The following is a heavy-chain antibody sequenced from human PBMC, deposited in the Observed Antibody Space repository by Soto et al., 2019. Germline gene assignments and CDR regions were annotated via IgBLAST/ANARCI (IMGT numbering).Heavy chain of an antibody. CDR3: ARTSPDTAMVPLAY. CDR2: ISAYNGNT. V-gene: IGHV1-18*04. J-gene: IGHJ4*02. CDR1: GYPFPSYG. Sequence: ASVKVSCKAHGYPFPSYGITWVRQAPGQGLEWMGWISAYNGNTNSVQKLQGRVTMTTDTSTSTAYMELRSLRSDDTAVYYCARTSPDTAMVPLAYWGQGTLVTVSS. D-gene: IGHD5-18*01.